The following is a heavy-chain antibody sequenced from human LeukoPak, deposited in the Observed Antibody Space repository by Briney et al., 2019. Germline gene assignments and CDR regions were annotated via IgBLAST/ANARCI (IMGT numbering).Heavy chain of an antibody. CDR1: GGSISSGTFF. Sequence: SETLSLTCTVSGGSISSGTFFWGWVRQPPGKGLEWIGSIFYSGTTYCNPSLKSRVAVSIDTSKNQFSLNLNSVTAADTAVYYCARHDYDLLTGYTINWFDPWGQGTLVTVSS. V-gene: IGHV4-39*01. CDR3: ARHDYDLLTGYTINWFDP. D-gene: IGHD3-9*01. CDR2: IFYSGTT. J-gene: IGHJ5*02.